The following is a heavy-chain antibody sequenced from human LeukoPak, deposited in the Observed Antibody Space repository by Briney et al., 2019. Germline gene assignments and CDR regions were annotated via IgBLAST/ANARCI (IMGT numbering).Heavy chain of an antibody. V-gene: IGHV4-39*07. J-gene: IGHJ6*03. CDR2: IYYSGST. D-gene: IGHD6-13*01. Sequence: PSETLSLTCTVSGGSISSSNFYWGWIRQPPGKGLEWIGSIYYSGSTYYNPSLKSRVTISVDTSKNQFSLKLSSVTAADTAVYYCAREPLRRSWYVYYYYMDVWGKGTTVTVSS. CDR3: AREPLRRSWYVYYYYMDV. CDR1: GGSISSSNFY.